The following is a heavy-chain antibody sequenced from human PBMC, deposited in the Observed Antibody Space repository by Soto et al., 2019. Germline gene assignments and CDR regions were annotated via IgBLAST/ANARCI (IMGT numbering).Heavy chain of an antibody. V-gene: IGHV1-69*13. CDR1: GGTFSSYA. CDR2: IIPIFGTA. J-gene: IGHJ6*02. Sequence: ASVKVSCKASGGTFSSYAISWVRQAPGQGLEWMGGIIPIFGTANYAQKFQGRVTITADESTSTAYMELSSLRSEDTAVYYCARCSGKKSGYYYYGMDVWGQGTTVTVSS. D-gene: IGHD3-10*02. CDR3: ARCSGKKSGYYYYGMDV.